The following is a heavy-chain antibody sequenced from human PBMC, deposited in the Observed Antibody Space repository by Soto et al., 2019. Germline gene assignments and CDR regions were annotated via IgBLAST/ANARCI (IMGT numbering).Heavy chain of an antibody. CDR2: IYYSGST. J-gene: IGHJ5*02. Sequence: TSETLSLTCTVSGGSISSGGYYWSWIRQHPGKGLEWIGYIYYSGSTYYNPSLKSRVTISVDTPKNQFSLKLSSVTAADTAVYYCAVQIVVVPAAIRGDNNWFDPWGQGTLVTVSS. V-gene: IGHV4-31*03. D-gene: IGHD2-2*01. CDR1: GGSISSGGYY. CDR3: AVQIVVVPAAIRGDNNWFDP.